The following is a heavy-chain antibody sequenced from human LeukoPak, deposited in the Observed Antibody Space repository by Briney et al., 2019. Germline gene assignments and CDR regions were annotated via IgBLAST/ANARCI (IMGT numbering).Heavy chain of an antibody. V-gene: IGHV1-2*02. D-gene: IGHD1-26*01. CDR1: GYTFTGYY. J-gene: IGHJ4*02. CDR2: NNPNSGGT. CDR3: ARGRPPGGWELLTDY. Sequence: ASVKVSCKASGYTFTGYYMHWVRQAPGQGLEWMGWNNPNSGGTNYAQKFQGRVTMTRDTSISTAYMELSRLRSDDTAVYYCARGRPPGGWELLTDYWGQGTLVTVSS.